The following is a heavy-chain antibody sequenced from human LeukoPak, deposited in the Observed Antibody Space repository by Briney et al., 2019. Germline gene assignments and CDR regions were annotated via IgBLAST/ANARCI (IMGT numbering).Heavy chain of an antibody. CDR3: ARQPYFYYYLDV. J-gene: IGHJ6*03. CDR1: GFAFNNDA. Sequence: GGSLRLSCAASGFAFNNDAMTWVRQPPGKGLEWVSTIVGDSTIEYYADSVKGRFTISSDNSKTMLFLHMNSLRAEDTAIYYCARQPYFYYYLDVWGKGTTVSVPS. V-gene: IGHV3-23*01. D-gene: IGHD5-18*01. CDR2: IVGDSTIE.